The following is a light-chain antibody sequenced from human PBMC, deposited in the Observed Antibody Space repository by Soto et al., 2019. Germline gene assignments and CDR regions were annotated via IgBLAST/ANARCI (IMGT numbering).Light chain of an antibody. Sequence: EIVMTQSPATLSVSPGERATLSCRASQSVTGKLAWYQQKPGQSPRLLIYDTSTRATGVPARFSGSGSGTDFALPINSLQSEDFAVYYCQHFNRWPPMYTFGQGTKLEIK. CDR2: DTS. J-gene: IGKJ2*01. CDR3: QHFNRWPPMYT. CDR1: QSVTGK. V-gene: IGKV3-15*01.